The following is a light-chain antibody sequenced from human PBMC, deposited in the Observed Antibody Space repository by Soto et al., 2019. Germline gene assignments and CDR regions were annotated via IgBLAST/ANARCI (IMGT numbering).Light chain of an antibody. Sequence: QSALTQPASVSGSPGQSITISCTGTSSDIADYNYVSWYQQHPGKAPRLIISDVTNRPSGVSNRFSGSKSGNTASLTISGLQAEDEADYYCSSYPHTTSTVLFGRGTKLTVL. CDR3: SSYPHTTSTVL. CDR1: SSDIADYNY. J-gene: IGLJ2*01. V-gene: IGLV2-14*03. CDR2: DVT.